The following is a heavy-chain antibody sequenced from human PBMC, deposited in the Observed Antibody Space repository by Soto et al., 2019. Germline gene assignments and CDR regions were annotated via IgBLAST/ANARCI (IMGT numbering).Heavy chain of an antibody. J-gene: IGHJ3*02. CDR3: AREGGATGAFDI. CDR1: GGSISSYY. CDR2: IYYSGST. D-gene: IGHD1-26*01. V-gene: IGHV4-59*01. Sequence: SETLSLTCTVSGGSISSYYWSWIRQPPGKGLEWIGYIYYSGSTNYNPSLKSRVTISVDTSKKQFYLKLSSVTAADAAVYYCAREGGATGAFDIWGQGTMVTVSS.